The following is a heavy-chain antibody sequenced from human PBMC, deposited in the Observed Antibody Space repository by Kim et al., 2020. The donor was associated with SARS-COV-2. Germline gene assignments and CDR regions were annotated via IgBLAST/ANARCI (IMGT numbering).Heavy chain of an antibody. V-gene: IGHV1-46*01. D-gene: IGHD6-19*01. CDR1: GYTFTSYY. CDR2: INPSGGST. CDR3: ARARGAAVAGGFVAFDY. J-gene: IGHJ4*02. Sequence: ASVKVSCKASGYTFTSYYMHWVRQAPGQGLEWMGIINPSGGSTSYAQKFQGRVTMTRDTSTSTVYMELSSLRSEDTAVYYCARARGAAVAGGFVAFDYWGQGTLVTVSS.